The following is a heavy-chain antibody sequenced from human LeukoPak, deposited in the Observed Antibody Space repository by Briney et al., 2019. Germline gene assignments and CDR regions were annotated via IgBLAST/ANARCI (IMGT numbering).Heavy chain of an antibody. CDR2: ISGSGGST. J-gene: IGHJ3*02. D-gene: IGHD6-19*01. Sequence: TGGSLRLSCAASGFTFSSYAMSWVRQAPGKGLEWVSAISGSGGSTYYADSVKGRFTISRDNSKNTLYLQMNSLRAEDTAVYYCAKVGYSSGWYQGGAFDIWGQGTMVTVSS. V-gene: IGHV3-23*01. CDR3: AKVGYSSGWYQGGAFDI. CDR1: GFTFSSYA.